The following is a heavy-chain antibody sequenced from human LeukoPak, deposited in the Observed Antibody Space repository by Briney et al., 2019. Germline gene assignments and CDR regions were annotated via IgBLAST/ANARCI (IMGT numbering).Heavy chain of an antibody. CDR2: IYYSGST. D-gene: IGHD3-22*01. CDR3: ASLYYYDSSGSSFDY. CDR1: GGSISSGDYY. Sequence: SETLSLTCTVSGGSISSGDYYWSWIRQPPGKGLEWIGYIYYSGSTNYNPSLKSRVTISVDTSKNQFSLKLSSVTAADTAVYYCASLYYYDSSGSSFDYWGQGTLVTVSS. J-gene: IGHJ4*02. V-gene: IGHV4-61*08.